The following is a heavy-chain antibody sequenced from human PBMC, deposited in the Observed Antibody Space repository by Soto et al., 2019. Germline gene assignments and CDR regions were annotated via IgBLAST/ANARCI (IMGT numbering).Heavy chain of an antibody. J-gene: IGHJ6*02. CDR2: IWYDGSNK. D-gene: IGHD6-13*01. V-gene: IGHV3-33*01. CDR3: AREVYSSSWLYCYYGMDV. Sequence: QVQLVESGGGVVQPGRSLRLSCAASGFTFSSYGMHWVRQAPGKGLEWVAVIWYDGSNKYYADSVKGRFTISRDNSKNTLYLQMNSLRAEDTAVYYCAREVYSSSWLYCYYGMDVWGQGTTVTVSS. CDR1: GFTFSSYG.